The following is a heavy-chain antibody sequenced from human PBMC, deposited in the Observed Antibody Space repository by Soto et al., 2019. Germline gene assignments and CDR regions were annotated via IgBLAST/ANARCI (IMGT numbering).Heavy chain of an antibody. CDR3: ASGYYDSSGYSIDH. V-gene: IGHV1-69*01. CDR2: LVIILGTT. D-gene: IGHD3-22*01. J-gene: IGHJ4*02. CDR1: GGTFSSYA. Sequence: VQLVQSGAEVRKPGSSVKVSCKASGGTFSSYAFSWVRQAPGQGLEWMGGLVIILGTTNYAQKFQGRVSIGADESTSTAYMEMSSLRSEDTAVYYCASGYYDSSGYSIDHWGQGTQVTVSS.